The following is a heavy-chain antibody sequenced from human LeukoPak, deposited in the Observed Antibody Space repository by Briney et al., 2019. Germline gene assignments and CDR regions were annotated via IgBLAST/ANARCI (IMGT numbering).Heavy chain of an antibody. CDR1: GGSISSYY. CDR2: IYYSGST. J-gene: IGHJ2*01. Sequence: PWETLSLTCTVSGGSISSYYWSWIRQPPGKGLEWIGYIYYSGSTNYNPSLKSRATISVDTSKNQFSLKLTSVTAADTAVYFCARAPGSYDSSGYLDWYFDLWGRGTLVTVSS. V-gene: IGHV4-59*01. CDR3: ARAPGSYDSSGYLDWYFDL. D-gene: IGHD3-22*01.